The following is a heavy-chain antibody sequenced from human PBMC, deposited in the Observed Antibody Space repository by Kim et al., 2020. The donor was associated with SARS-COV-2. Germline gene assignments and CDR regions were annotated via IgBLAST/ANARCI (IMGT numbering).Heavy chain of an antibody. V-gene: IGHV3-15*01. CDR3: TTGAPPGSKPNDSSGYYPRKYYFDY. Sequence: GGSLRLSCAASGFTFSNAWMSWVRQAPGKGLEWVGRIKSKTDGGTTDYAAPVKGRFTISRDDSKNTLYLQMNSLKTEDTAVYYCTTGAPPGSKPNDSSGYYPRKYYFDYWGQGTLVTVSS. J-gene: IGHJ4*02. CDR2: IKSKTDGGTT. CDR1: GFTFSNAW. D-gene: IGHD3-22*01.